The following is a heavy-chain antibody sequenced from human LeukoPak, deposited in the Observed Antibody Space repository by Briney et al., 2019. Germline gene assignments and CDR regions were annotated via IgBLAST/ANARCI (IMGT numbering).Heavy chain of an antibody. Sequence: PSETLSLTCAVYGGSLSGYYWSWIRQPPGKGLGWIGEINHSGSTNYNPSLKSRVTISVDTSKNQFSLKLSSVTAAGTAVYYCARGPDIVVVPAARRWFDPWGQGTLVTVSS. CDR3: ARGPDIVVVPAARRWFDP. V-gene: IGHV4-34*01. CDR1: GGSLSGYY. D-gene: IGHD2-2*01. CDR2: INHSGST. J-gene: IGHJ5*02.